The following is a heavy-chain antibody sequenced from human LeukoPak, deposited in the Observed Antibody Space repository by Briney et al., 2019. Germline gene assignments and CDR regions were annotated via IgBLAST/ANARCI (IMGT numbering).Heavy chain of an antibody. D-gene: IGHD3-22*01. Sequence: SETLSLTCTVSGGSISSYYWSWIRQPPGKGLEWIGSIYRSGSTYYNATLKSRGTISVDTSKNQFSLKLSFVTAADTAVYYCARAPTIDSSGYYYFDYWGQGTLVTVSS. J-gene: IGHJ4*02. CDR1: GGSISSYY. V-gene: IGHV4-38-2*02. CDR3: ARAPTIDSSGYYYFDY. CDR2: IYRSGST.